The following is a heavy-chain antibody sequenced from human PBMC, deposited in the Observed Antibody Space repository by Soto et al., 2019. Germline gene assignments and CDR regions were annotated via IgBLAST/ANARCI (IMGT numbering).Heavy chain of an antibody. D-gene: IGHD3-22*01. CDR3: AKSRYSDSSGDFYDY. Sequence: EVQLLESGGGLVQPGGSLSLSCAASAFIFNNYAMSWVRQAPGKGLEWVSGIGGSGRTTYYADSVKGRFTISRDNSNNTLFLQMNSLRAEDTAVYYCAKSRYSDSSGDFYDYWGQGTLVTVSS. V-gene: IGHV3-23*01. CDR2: IGGSGRTT. J-gene: IGHJ4*02. CDR1: AFIFNNYA.